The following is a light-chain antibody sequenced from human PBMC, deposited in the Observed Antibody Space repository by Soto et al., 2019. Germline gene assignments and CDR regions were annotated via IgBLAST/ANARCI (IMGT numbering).Light chain of an antibody. CDR3: QSYDSSLSGYV. V-gene: IGLV1-40*01. CDR1: SSDVGACYD. CDR2: GNS. J-gene: IGLJ1*01. Sequence: QSVLTQPPSASGSPGQSVTISCTGTSSDVGACYDVHWYQQLPGIAPKLLIYGNSNRPSGVPVRFSGSKSGTSASLAISGLQAEDEADYYCQSYDSSLSGYVFGTGTKVTVL.